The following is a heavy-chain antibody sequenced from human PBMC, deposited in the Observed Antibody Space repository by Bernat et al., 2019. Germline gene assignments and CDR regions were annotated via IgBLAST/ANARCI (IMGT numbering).Heavy chain of an antibody. Sequence: QVQLVQSGAEVKKPGSSVKVSCKASGGTFSSYAISWVRQAPGPGLEWMGGIIPIFGTANYAQKFQGRVTITADESTSTAYMELSSLRSEDTAVYYCAMTLVVVVAATPGGAFDIWGQGTLVTVSS. CDR3: AMTLVVVVAATPGGAFDI. J-gene: IGHJ4*02. V-gene: IGHV1-69*01. CDR1: GGTFSSYA. D-gene: IGHD2-15*01. CDR2: IIPIFGTA.